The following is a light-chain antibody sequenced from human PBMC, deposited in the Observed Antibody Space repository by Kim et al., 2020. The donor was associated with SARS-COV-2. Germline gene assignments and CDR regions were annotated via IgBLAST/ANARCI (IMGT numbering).Light chain of an antibody. Sequence: ASVRDRVTITCRASQRISNSLNWYQQKPGKAPNHLIYAASSLQSGVPSRFSGRGSGTDFTLTISSLQPEDFATYFCQQSYSTPLTFGGGTKVDIK. CDR3: QQSYSTPLT. V-gene: IGKV1-39*01. CDR1: QRISNS. J-gene: IGKJ4*01. CDR2: AAS.